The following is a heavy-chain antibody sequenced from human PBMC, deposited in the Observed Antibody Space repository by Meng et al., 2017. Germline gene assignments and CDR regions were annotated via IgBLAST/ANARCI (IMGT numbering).Heavy chain of an antibody. CDR3: ARAHSSGWYSFFDY. CDR1: GYTFSTNV. Sequence: QGQIVQSGSELKEPGASVKVSCKASGYTFSTNVMNWVRQAPGQGLEWMGWINTKTGKPTYAQGFTGRLAFSLDTSASTAFLQINSLKAEDTAVYYCARAHSSGWYSFFDYWGQGTLVTVSS. J-gene: IGHJ4*02. CDR2: INTKTGKP. V-gene: IGHV7-4-1*02. D-gene: IGHD6-13*01.